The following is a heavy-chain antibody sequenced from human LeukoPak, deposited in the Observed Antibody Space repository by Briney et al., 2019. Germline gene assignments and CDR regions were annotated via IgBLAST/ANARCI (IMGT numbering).Heavy chain of an antibody. J-gene: IGHJ3*02. Sequence: SVKVSCKASGGTFSSYAIRGVRQAPGQGLEWMGGIIPIFGAANYAQKFQGRVTITTDESTSTAYMELSSLRSEDTAVYYCARDGGASTVTTLAFDIWGQGTMVTVSS. D-gene: IGHD4-17*01. CDR1: GGTFSSYA. V-gene: IGHV1-69*05. CDR3: ARDGGASTVTTLAFDI. CDR2: IIPIFGAA.